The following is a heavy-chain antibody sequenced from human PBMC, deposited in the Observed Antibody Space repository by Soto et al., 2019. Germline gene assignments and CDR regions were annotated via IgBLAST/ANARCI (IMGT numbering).Heavy chain of an antibody. V-gene: IGHV4-59*01. CDR2: VYYSGST. Sequence: SETLSLTCTVSGGSISTYCWTWIRQPPGKGLEWIGFVYYSGSTNYNPSLKSRVTISLDTSRNQFSLKLNSVTSADTAVYFCARSVAEAPMYAFDIWGQGTMVTVSS. CDR3: ARSVAEAPMYAFDI. CDR1: GGSISTYC. D-gene: IGHD3-10*02. J-gene: IGHJ3*02.